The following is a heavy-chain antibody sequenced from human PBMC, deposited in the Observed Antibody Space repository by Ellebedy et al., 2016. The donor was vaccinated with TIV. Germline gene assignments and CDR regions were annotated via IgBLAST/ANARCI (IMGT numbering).Heavy chain of an antibody. CDR1: DFTFSSYW. Sequence: PGGSLRLSCVASDFTFSSYWMHWVRQAPGKGLVWVSQINNDGSRTYYADSMKGRLTVSRDSAKNTVHLEISSLRAEDTAVYYCARGGPVDGSPVVEMFDIWGQGTMVTVSS. D-gene: IGHD1-1*01. J-gene: IGHJ3*02. CDR3: ARGGPVDGSPVVEMFDI. V-gene: IGHV3-74*01. CDR2: INNDGSRT.